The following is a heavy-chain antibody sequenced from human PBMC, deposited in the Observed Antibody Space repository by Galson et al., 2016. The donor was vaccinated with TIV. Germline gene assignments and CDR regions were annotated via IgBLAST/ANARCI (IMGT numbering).Heavy chain of an antibody. J-gene: IGHJ6*02. CDR2: IVPMFGTT. CDR3: AKDRNTAMDTYYYYYGMDV. D-gene: IGHD5-18*01. CDR1: GVTFSYFA. V-gene: IGHV1-69*13. Sequence: SVKVSCKASGVTFSYFAFSWVRQAPGQGLEWMGGIVPMFGTTNYAQKFQGRVTISADESTTTAYLELSSLRSEDTAVYYCAKDRNTAMDTYYYYYGMDVWGQGTTVTV.